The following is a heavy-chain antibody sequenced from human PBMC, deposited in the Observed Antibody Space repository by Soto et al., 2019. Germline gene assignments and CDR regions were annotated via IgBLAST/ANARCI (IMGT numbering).Heavy chain of an antibody. V-gene: IGHV4-39*01. Sequence: PSETLSLTCTVSGGSISSGAYYWTWIRQHPGKGLEWIGYIFYSGGTFYTPSLKSRVTMSVDTSNNQFSLKLSSVTAADTAVYYCARQASGYYYGWFDPWGQGTLVTSPQ. J-gene: IGHJ5*02. CDR1: GGSISSGAYY. D-gene: IGHD3-22*01. CDR2: IFYSGGT. CDR3: ARQASGYYYGWFDP.